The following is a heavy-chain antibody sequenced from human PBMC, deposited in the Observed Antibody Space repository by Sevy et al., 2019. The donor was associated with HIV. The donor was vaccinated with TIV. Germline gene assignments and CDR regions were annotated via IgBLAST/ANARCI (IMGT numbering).Heavy chain of an antibody. D-gene: IGHD3-3*01. Sequence: ASVKVSCKASGYTFTGYYIHWVRQAPGQGLEWMGWINPNSDGTNYLQKFQGRVTMTSDTSINTAYMDLRRLRSDDTAVYYCARGENFWTASYYFDYWGPGTLVTVSS. J-gene: IGHJ4*02. CDR2: INPNSDGT. V-gene: IGHV1-2*02. CDR1: GYTFTGYY. CDR3: ARGENFWTASYYFDY.